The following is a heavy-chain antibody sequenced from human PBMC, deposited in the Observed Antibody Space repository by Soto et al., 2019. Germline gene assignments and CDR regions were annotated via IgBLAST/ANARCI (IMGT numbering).Heavy chain of an antibody. D-gene: IGHD6-6*01. J-gene: IGHJ4*02. CDR3: ASSSPFHY. CDR2: IYYSGNT. CDR1: SASLSSSTYY. V-gene: IGHV4-39*01. Sequence: QLQLQESGPGLVKPSETLSLTCSVSSASLSSSTYYWSWIRQPPGRGPEWIGSIYYSGNTYYKPSLKSRVSISIDASRNQFSLQRTSVTAADTGVYYCASSSPFHYWGPGILVTVSS.